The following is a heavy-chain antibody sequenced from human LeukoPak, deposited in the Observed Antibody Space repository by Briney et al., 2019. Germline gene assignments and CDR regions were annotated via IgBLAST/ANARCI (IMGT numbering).Heavy chain of an antibody. Sequence: GGSLRLSCAASGFTFSSYNMNRGRQAPGKGLEWVSYISRSSNTIYYTDSVKGRFTISRDNARNSLYLQMNSLRAEDTAVYYCARGLDYAEDYWGQGTLVTVSS. J-gene: IGHJ4*02. V-gene: IGHV3-48*01. CDR2: ISRSSNTI. CDR1: GFTFSSYN. D-gene: IGHD4-17*01. CDR3: ARGLDYAEDY.